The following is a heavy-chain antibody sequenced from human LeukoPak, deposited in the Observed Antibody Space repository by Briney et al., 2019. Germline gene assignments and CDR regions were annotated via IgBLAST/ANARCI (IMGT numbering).Heavy chain of an antibody. Sequence: PGGSLRLSCAASGFTFSSYGTHWVRQAPGKGLERVAVISYDGSNKYYVDSVKGRFTISRDNSKNTLYLQMNSLRAEDTAVYYCAKIDPKMTTDAFDIWGQGTMVTVSS. CDR3: AKIDPKMTTDAFDI. CDR2: ISYDGSNK. V-gene: IGHV3-30*18. J-gene: IGHJ3*02. CDR1: GFTFSSYG. D-gene: IGHD4-17*01.